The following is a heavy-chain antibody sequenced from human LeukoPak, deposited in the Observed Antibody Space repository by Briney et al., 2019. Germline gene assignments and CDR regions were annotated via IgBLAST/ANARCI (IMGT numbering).Heavy chain of an antibody. J-gene: IGHJ4*02. V-gene: IGHV3-23*01. D-gene: IGHD1-26*01. Sequence: PGGSLRLSCAASGFTVSSNCMSWVRQAPGKGLEWVSGISNSGGTTYYADSVKGRFTVSRDNSKNTLFLQMDSLRVEDTAVYFCAKDPPFLVGASGFWGQGTPVTVFS. CDR1: GFTVSSNC. CDR3: AKDPPFLVGASGF. CDR2: ISNSGGTT.